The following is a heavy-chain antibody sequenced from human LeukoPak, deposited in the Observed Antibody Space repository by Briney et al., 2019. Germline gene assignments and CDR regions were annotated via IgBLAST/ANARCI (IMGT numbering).Heavy chain of an antibody. J-gene: IGHJ4*02. CDR1: GFTVSSNY. CDR3: AKDQDIAAADYYFDY. V-gene: IGHV3-53*05. D-gene: IGHD6-13*01. Sequence: GSLRLSCAASGFTVSSNYMSWVRQAPGKGLEWVSVIYSGGSTYSADSVKGRFTISRDNSKNTLYLQMNSLRAEDTAVYYCAKDQDIAAADYYFDYWGQGTLATVSS. CDR2: IYSGGST.